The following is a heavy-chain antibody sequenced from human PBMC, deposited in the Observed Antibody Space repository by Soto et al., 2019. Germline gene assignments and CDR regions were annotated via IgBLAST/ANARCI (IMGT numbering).Heavy chain of an antibody. V-gene: IGHV4-39*01. CDR2: IYYSGST. CDR3: ARHLAIVVVPSEWFDP. J-gene: IGHJ5*02. Sequence: SETLSLTCTVSGGSISSSSYYWGWIRQPPGKGLEWIGSIYYSGSTYYNPSLKSRVTISVDTSKNQFSLKLSSVTAADTAVYYCARHLAIVVVPSEWFDPWGQGTLVTVSS. CDR1: GGSISSSSYY. D-gene: IGHD2-2*03.